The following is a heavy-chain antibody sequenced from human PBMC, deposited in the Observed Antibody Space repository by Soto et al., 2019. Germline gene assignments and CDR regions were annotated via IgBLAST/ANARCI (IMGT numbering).Heavy chain of an antibody. CDR3: AKAIRYSSSWYSGYYFDY. Sequence: GGSLRLSCAASGFTFDDYAMHWVRQAPGKGLEWVSGISWNSGSIGYADSVKGRFTISRDNAKNSLYLQMNSLGAEDTALYYCAKAIRYSSSWYSGYYFDYWGQGTLVTVSS. V-gene: IGHV3-9*01. CDR1: GFTFDDYA. D-gene: IGHD6-13*01. J-gene: IGHJ4*02. CDR2: ISWNSGSI.